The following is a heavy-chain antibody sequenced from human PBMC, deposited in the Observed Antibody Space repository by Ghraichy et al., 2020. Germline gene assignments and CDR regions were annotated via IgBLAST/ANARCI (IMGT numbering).Heavy chain of an antibody. CDR2: INGDGKEI. V-gene: IGHV3-7*03. D-gene: IGHD5-18*01. Sequence: LSLTCAASEFTFDGYPMTWVRQAPGKGLEWVANINGDGKEINYLDSLKGRFTISRDNAQNSLHLQLSSLTVEDTAVYYCARDGHNYAEGACWGQGTLVTVS. CDR3: ARDGHNYAEGAC. J-gene: IGHJ4*02. CDR1: EFTFDGYP.